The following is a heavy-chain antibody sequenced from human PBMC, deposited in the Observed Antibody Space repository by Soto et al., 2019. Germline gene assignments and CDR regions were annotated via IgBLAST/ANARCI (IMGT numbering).Heavy chain of an antibody. CDR3: ARGPLMVYAIGYYGMDV. CDR2: INHSGST. J-gene: IGHJ6*02. CDR1: GGSFSGYY. Sequence: SEALSLTCAVYGGSFSGYYWSWIRQPPGKGLEWIGEINHSGSTNYNPSLKSRVTISVDTSKNQFSLKLSSVTAADTAVYYCARGPLMVYAIGYYGMDVWGQGTTVTVSS. D-gene: IGHD2-8*01. V-gene: IGHV4-34*01.